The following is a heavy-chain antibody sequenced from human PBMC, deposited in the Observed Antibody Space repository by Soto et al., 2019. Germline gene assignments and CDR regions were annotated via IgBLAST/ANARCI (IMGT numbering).Heavy chain of an antibody. CDR3: GRVVYYYDNSGYFDC. Sequence: PSETLSLTCTVSGGSVSSGSYYWSWVRQPPGKGLEWIGYIYYSGSTNYNPSLKSRVSISVDTSKNQFSLKLSSVAAADTAVYYCGRVVYYYDNSGYFDCWGQGALVTVSS. D-gene: IGHD3-22*01. J-gene: IGHJ4*02. CDR1: GGSVSSGSYY. V-gene: IGHV4-61*01. CDR2: IYYSGST.